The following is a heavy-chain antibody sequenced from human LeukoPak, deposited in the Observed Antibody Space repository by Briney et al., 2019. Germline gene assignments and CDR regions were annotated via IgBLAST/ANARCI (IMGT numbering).Heavy chain of an antibody. CDR1: GFTFSSYE. CDR3: ARDPGGAGDFDY. D-gene: IGHD1-26*01. CDR2: IKQDGSEK. V-gene: IGHV3-7*01. Sequence: GGSLRLPCAASGFTFSSYEMNWVRQAPGKGLEWVANIKQDGSEKYYVDSVKGRFTISRDNAKNSLYLQMNSLRAEDTAVYYCARDPGGAGDFDYWGQGTLVTVSS. J-gene: IGHJ4*02.